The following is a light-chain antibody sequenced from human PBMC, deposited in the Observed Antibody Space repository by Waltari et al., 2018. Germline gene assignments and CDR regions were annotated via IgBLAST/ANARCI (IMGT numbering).Light chain of an antibody. V-gene: IGLV3-10*01. CDR1: ALPKKF. J-gene: IGLJ3*02. Sequence: SYELTQPLSVAVSTGQTASVTCSGDALPKKFANWYQQKSNLAPLLVIQEDSKRPSGIPERFSGSSSGTVATLTISGAQVEDEGDYYCYSTDSSGNHWVFGGGTKLTVL. CDR3: YSTDSSGNHWV. CDR2: EDS.